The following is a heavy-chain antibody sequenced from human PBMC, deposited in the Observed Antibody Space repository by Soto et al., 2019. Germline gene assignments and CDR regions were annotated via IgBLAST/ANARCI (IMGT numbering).Heavy chain of an antibody. V-gene: IGHV1-18*04. D-gene: IGHD3-3*01. J-gene: IGHJ6*02. CDR1: GYTFTSYG. Sequence: ASVKVSCKASGYTFTSYGISWVQQAPGQGLEWMGWISAYNGNTNYAQKLQGRVTMTTDTSTSTAYMELRSLRSDDTAVYYCARRAVLRFLEWPSYGMDVWGQGTTVTVSS. CDR2: ISAYNGNT. CDR3: ARRAVLRFLEWPSYGMDV.